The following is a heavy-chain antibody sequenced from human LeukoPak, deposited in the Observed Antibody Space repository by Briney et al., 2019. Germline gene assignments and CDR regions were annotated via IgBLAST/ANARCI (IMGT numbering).Heavy chain of an antibody. D-gene: IGHD3-10*01. V-gene: IGHV3-73*01. CDR1: GFTFSSYT. J-gene: IGHJ5*02. CDR2: IRTKPNNYAT. CDR3: TPYNYGSGPGFDP. Sequence: GGSLRLSCAASGFTFSSYTMNWVRQASGKGLEWVGRIRTKPNNYATAYAASVKGRFTISRDDSKNTAYLQMNSLKTEDTAVYYCTPYNYGSGPGFDPWGQGTLVTVSS.